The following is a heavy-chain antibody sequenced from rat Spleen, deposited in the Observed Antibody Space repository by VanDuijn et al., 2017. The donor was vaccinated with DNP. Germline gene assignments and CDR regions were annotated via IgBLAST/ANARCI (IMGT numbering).Heavy chain of an antibody. Sequence: EVQLAESGGGLVQPGGSLKLSCTTSGFSFSNHGMAWVRQAPTKGLEWVASISNSGDTTHYLDSVKGRFTISRDNAKSTLYLQMESLRSEDTATYYCAKDWYYFDYWGQGVMVTVSS. CDR2: ISNSGDTT. V-gene: IGHV5S13*01. D-gene: IGHD4-2*01. CDR3: AKDWYYFDY. CDR1: GFSFSNHG. J-gene: IGHJ2*01.